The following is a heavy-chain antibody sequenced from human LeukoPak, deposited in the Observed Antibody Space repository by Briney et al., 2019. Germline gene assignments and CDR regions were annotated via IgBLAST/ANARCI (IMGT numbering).Heavy chain of an antibody. CDR2: INEDGSEK. V-gene: IGHV3-7*01. J-gene: IGHJ4*02. CDR3: ARELDHDYYDFYFDY. CDR1: GFTFSSYL. Sequence: PGGSLRLSCAASGFTFSSYLMTWVRQAPGTGLEWVASINEDGSEKHYLDSVKGRFTISRDNAKNSLYLQMNSLRAEDTAVYYCARELDHDYYDFYFDYWGQGTLVTVSS. D-gene: IGHD4-17*01.